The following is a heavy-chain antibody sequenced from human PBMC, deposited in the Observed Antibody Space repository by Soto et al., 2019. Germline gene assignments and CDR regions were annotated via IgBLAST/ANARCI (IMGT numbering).Heavy chain of an antibody. CDR3: ARDLGGYQYYYYYYGMDV. J-gene: IGHJ6*02. CDR2: IIPIFGTA. Sequence: SVKVSCKASGGTFSSYAISWVRRAPGQGLEWMGGIIPIFGTANYAQKFQGRVTITADESTSTAYMELSSLRSEDTAVYYCARDLGGYQYYYYYYGMDVWGQGTTVTVSS. V-gene: IGHV1-69*13. CDR1: GGTFSSYA. D-gene: IGHD3-22*01.